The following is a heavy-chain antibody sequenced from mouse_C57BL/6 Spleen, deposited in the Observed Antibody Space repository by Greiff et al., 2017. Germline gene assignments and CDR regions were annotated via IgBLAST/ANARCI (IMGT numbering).Heavy chain of an antibody. CDR1: GFNIKNTY. Sequence: VHVKQSVAELVRPGASVKLSCTASGFNIKNTYMHWVKQRPEQGLEWIGRIDPANGNTKYAPKFQGKATITADTSSNTAYLQLSSLTSEDTAIYYCARQYYGSSLYYFDYWGQGTTLTVSS. CDR2: IDPANGNT. CDR3: ARQYYGSSLYYFDY. V-gene: IGHV14-3*01. D-gene: IGHD1-1*01. J-gene: IGHJ2*01.